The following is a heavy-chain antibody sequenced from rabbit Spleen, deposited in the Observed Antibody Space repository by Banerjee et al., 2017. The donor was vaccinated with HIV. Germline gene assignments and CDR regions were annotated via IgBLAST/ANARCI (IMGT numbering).Heavy chain of an antibody. J-gene: IGHJ4*01. CDR3: ARDLVAVIGWNFNL. CDR1: GFSFSNSYY. V-gene: IGHV1S45*01. D-gene: IGHD1-1*01. Sequence: QEQLVESGGGLVQPEGSLTTTCTASGFSFSNSYYMFWVRQAPGKGLECIACIVAGSSGSNYYASWAKGRFTISKTSSTTVTLQMTSLTAADTATYFCARDLVAVIGWNFNLWGPGTLVTVS. CDR2: IVAGSSGSN.